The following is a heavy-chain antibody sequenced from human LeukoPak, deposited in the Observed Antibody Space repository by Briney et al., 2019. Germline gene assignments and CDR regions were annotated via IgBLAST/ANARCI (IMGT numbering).Heavy chain of an antibody. CDR3: ARVRYCGGDCYTPFDAFDI. CDR2: LNPSGGST. CDR1: GYTFTSYY. J-gene: IGHJ3*02. Sequence: GASVKVSCKASGYTFTSYYMHWVRQAPGPALEWMGILNPSGGSTSDAQKFQGRVAMTRDTSTSTVYMELSSLRSEDTAVYYCARVRYCGGDCYTPFDAFDIWGQGTMVTVSS. V-gene: IGHV1-46*03. D-gene: IGHD2-21*01.